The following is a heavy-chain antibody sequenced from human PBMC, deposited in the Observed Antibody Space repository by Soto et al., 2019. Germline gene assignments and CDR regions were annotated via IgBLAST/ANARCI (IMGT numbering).Heavy chain of an antibody. CDR1: GFTFSSYG. CDR3: ARTSGSYNYFDY. D-gene: IGHD1-26*01. V-gene: IGHV3-33*01. CDR2: IWYDGSNK. J-gene: IGHJ4*02. Sequence: QVQLVESGGGVVQPGRSLRLSCAASGFTFSSYGMHWVRQAPGKGLEWVAVIWYDGSNKYYADSVKGRFTISRDNSKNTLYLQMNSLRAEDTAVYYCARTSGSYNYFDYCGQGTLVTVSS.